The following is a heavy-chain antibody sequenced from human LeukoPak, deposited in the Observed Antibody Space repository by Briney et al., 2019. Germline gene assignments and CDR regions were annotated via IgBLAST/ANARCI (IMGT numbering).Heavy chain of an antibody. J-gene: IGHJ4*02. CDR2: IRYDGNNK. Sequence: GGSLRLSCGASGFTFSNYGMLWVRQAPGKVLEWVAFIRYDGNNKLYADSVKGRFTISRDNSKNTLYLHINSLRAEDTAVYYCAKDNPLDYWGQGTLVIVSS. CDR3: AKDNPLDY. V-gene: IGHV3-30*02. D-gene: IGHD1-14*01. CDR1: GFTFSNYG.